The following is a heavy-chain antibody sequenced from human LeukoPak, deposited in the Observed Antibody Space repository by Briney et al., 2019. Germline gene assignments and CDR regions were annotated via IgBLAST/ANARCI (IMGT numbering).Heavy chain of an antibody. V-gene: IGHV3-53*01. CDR2: LYSGGAT. J-gene: IGHJ4*02. Sequence: GGSLRLSCAASGFTVSSNYMSWVRQPAGKGLEWVSVLYSGGATFYADSVKGRFTISRDTSKNTLYLQMNDLRADDTAVYYCTKLKGWYGEGFFDYWGQGTLVTVAS. CDR1: GFTVSSNY. D-gene: IGHD6-19*01. CDR3: TKLKGWYGEGFFDY.